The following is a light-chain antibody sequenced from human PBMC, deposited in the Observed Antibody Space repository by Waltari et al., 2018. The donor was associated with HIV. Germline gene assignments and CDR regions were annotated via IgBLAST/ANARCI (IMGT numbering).Light chain of an antibody. CDR1: SSDIGGYDY. V-gene: IGLV2-14*03. CDR3: TSFTSSSAWL. CDR2: DVT. J-gene: IGLJ3*02. Sequence: QSALTQPASVSGSLGQSITFSCTGTSSDIGGYDYVSWYQQHPGKAPKIIIFDVTNRPSGVSALFSGSKSGNTASLTISGLQAEDEADYYCTSFTSSSAWLFGGGTKLTVL.